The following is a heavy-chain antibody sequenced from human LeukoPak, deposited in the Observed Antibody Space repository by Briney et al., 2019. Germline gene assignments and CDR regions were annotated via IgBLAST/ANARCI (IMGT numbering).Heavy chain of an antibody. J-gene: IGHJ4*02. CDR1: GYTFTSYG. CDR2: ISAYNGNT. V-gene: IGHV1-18*01. CDR3: ARGPPSGSYYSPLGY. Sequence: ASVKASCKASGYTFTSYGISWVRQAPGQGLEWMGWISAYNGNTNYAQKLQGRVTMTTDTSTSTAYMELRSLRSDDTAVYYCARGPPSGSYYSPLGYWGQGTLVTVSS. D-gene: IGHD3-10*01.